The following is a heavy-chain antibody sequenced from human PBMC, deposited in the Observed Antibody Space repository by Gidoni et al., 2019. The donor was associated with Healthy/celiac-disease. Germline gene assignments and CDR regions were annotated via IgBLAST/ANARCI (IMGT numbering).Heavy chain of an antibody. CDR3: ARTRFQAWIQDRYDAFDI. V-gene: IGHV3-48*02. CDR2: ISSSSSTI. Sequence: EVQLVESGGGLVQPGGSLRLSCAASGFTFSSYSMNWVRQAPGKGLEWVSYISSSSSTIYYADSVKGRFTISRDNAKNSLYLQMNSLRDEDTAVYYCARTRFQAWIQDRYDAFDIWGQGTMVTVSS. J-gene: IGHJ3*02. D-gene: IGHD5-18*01. CDR1: GFTFSSYS.